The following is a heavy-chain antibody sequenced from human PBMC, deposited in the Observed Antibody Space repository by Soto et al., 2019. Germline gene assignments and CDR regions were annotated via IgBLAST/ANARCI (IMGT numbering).Heavy chain of an antibody. D-gene: IGHD3-22*01. CDR1: GCTFSSYA. V-gene: IGHV1-69*13. J-gene: IGHJ4*02. Sequence: GXSVKVSCRASGCTFSSYAISWVRQAPGQGLEWMGGIIPIFGTANYAQKFQGRVTITADESTSTAYMELSSLRSEDTAVYYCARAPVFSYDSSGYYWDYWGQGTLVTVSS. CDR3: ARAPVFSYDSSGYYWDY. CDR2: IIPIFGTA.